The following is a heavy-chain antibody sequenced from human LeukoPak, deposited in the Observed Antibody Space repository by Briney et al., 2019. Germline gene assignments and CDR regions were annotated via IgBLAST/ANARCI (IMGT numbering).Heavy chain of an antibody. J-gene: IGHJ5*02. V-gene: IGHV1-2*02. Sequence: ASVKVSCKAPGYTFTAYYIHWVRQAPGQGLEWMGWIDTNTGATKYAQKFQGRVTITRDTSTGTAYMELSSLIYGDTALYYCASEAFCAGGSCNVQRVVPWGPGTLVTVSS. CDR2: IDTNTGAT. CDR3: ASEAFCAGGSCNVQRVVP. D-gene: IGHD2-8*02. CDR1: GYTFTAYY.